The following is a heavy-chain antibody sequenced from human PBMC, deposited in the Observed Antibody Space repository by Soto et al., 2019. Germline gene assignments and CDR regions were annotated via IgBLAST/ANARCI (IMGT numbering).Heavy chain of an antibody. J-gene: IGHJ6*02. V-gene: IGHV1-18*04. CDR3: ARDYYDSSGYEGYYYGMDV. CDR1: GYTFTSYG. D-gene: IGHD3-22*01. CDR2: ISAYNGNT. Sequence: ASVKVSCKASGYTFTSYGISWVRQAPGQGLEWMGWISAYNGNTNYAQKLQGRVTMTTDTSTSTAYMELRSLRSDDTAVYYCARDYYDSSGYEGYYYGMDVWGQGTTVTVPS.